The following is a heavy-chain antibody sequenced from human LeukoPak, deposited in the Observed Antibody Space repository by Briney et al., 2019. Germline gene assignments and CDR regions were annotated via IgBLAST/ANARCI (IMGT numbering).Heavy chain of an antibody. D-gene: IGHD4-17*01. V-gene: IGHV4-39*01. Sequence: SETLSLTCTVSGSSISGSSYYWGWIRQPPGKGLEWIGSIYYSGSTYYNPSLKSRVTISVDTSKNQFSLKLSSVTAADTAVYYCARPQTTVTNDAFDIWGQGTMVTVSS. CDR1: GSSISGSSYY. CDR2: IYYSGST. J-gene: IGHJ3*02. CDR3: ARPQTTVTNDAFDI.